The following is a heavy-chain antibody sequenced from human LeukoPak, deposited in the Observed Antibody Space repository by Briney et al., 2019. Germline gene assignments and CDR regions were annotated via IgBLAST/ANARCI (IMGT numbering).Heavy chain of an antibody. CDR2: ISGSCGST. CDR3: AKTGHSSGWYIDN. D-gene: IGHD6-19*01. V-gene: IGHV3-23*01. J-gene: IGHJ4*02. CDR1: GLPFSSYA. Sequence: GVSLRLSCAASGLPFSSYAMSWVREAPGKGLEWVSGISGSCGSTYYADSEKGRFTNSRDNSKNTLSLQVNSLRAEDTAVYYCAKTGHSSGWYIDNWGQGTLVTVSS.